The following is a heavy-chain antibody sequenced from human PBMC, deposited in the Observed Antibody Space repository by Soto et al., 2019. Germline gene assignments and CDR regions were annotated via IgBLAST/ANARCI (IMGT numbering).Heavy chain of an antibody. CDR2: ISYDASNK. D-gene: IGHD6-13*01. V-gene: IGHV3-30-3*01. J-gene: IGHJ4*02. CDR3: ARWVYAFAY. CDR1: GFTFSTYA. Sequence: QVQLVESGGGVVQPGRSLRLSCAASGFTFSTYAMNWVRQAPGKGLEWVAAISYDASNKYYAGSVKGRFTISRDNYKNTLYLQMNSLRPEDAAMYYCARWVYAFAYWGQGTLVTVSS.